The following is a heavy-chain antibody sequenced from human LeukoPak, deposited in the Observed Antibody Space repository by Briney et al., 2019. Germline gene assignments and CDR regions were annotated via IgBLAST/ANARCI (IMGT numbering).Heavy chain of an antibody. CDR3: ARDSGYYDFWSGYPFDY. D-gene: IGHD3-3*01. V-gene: IGHV1-2*02. CDR2: INPNSGGT. Sequence: ASVKVSCKASGYTFTGYYMHWVRQAPGQGLEWMGWINPNSGGTNYAQKFQGRVTMTRDTSISTAYMELSRLRSDDTAVYYCARDSGYYDFWSGYPFDYWGQGTLVTVSS. J-gene: IGHJ4*02. CDR1: GYTFTGYY.